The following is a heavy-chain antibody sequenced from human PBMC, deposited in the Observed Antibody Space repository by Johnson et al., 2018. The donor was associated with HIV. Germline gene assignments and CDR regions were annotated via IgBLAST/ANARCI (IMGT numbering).Heavy chain of an antibody. Sequence: VQLVESGGGVVQPGGSLRLSCAASGFTFDDYGMSWVRQAPGKGLEWVSTISGSGDNTYYADSVKGRCTISRDNSKNTLFLQMNSLRPEDTAVYYCARSGDSIGSFWAGGAFDIWGQGTMVTVSS. V-gene: IGHV3-23*04. J-gene: IGHJ3*02. D-gene: IGHD3/OR15-3a*01. CDR3: ARSGDSIGSFWAGGAFDI. CDR1: GFTFDDYG. CDR2: ISGSGDNT.